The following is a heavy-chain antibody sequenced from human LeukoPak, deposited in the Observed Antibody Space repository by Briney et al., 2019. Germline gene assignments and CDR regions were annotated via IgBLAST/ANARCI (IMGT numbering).Heavy chain of an antibody. CDR1: GFTFSSYE. CDR3: ARDKRAVRGVNPLDY. CDR2: ISSSGSTI. Sequence: GGSLRLSCAASGFTFSSYEMNWVRQAPGKGLEWVSYISSSGSTIYYADSVKGRFTISRDNAKNSLYLLMNSLRAEDTAVYYCARDKRAVRGVNPLDYWGQGTLVTVSS. J-gene: IGHJ4*02. V-gene: IGHV3-48*03. D-gene: IGHD3-10*01.